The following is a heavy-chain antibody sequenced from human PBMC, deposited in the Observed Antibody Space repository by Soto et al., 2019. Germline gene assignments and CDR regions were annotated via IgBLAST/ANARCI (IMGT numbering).Heavy chain of an antibody. CDR3: ARDPRVRGYYYYGMDV. Sequence: QVQLVQSGAEVKKPGSSVKVSCKASGGTFSSYTISWVRQAPGQGLEWMGRIIPILGIANYAQKFQGRVTITPEKSTSTAHMELSSLRSEDTAVYYCARDPRVRGYYYYGMDVWGQGTTVTVSS. V-gene: IGHV1-69*08. CDR1: GGTFSSYT. J-gene: IGHJ6*02. D-gene: IGHD3-10*02. CDR2: IIPILGIA.